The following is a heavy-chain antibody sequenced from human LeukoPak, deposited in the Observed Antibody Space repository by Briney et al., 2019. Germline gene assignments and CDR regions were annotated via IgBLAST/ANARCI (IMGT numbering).Heavy chain of an antibody. J-gene: IGHJ4*02. CDR2: ISAYNGNT. Sequence: GASVKVSCKASGGTFTSYGISWVRQAPGQGLEWMGWISAYNGNTNYAQKLQGRVTMTTDTSTSTAYMELRSLRSDDTAVYYCARDGYPYYYDSSGYWEYWGQGTLVTVSS. D-gene: IGHD3-22*01. CDR1: GGTFTSYG. CDR3: ARDGYPYYYDSSGYWEY. V-gene: IGHV1-18*01.